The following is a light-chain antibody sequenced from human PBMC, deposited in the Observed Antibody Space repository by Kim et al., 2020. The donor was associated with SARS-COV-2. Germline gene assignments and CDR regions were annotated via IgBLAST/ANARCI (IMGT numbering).Light chain of an antibody. V-gene: IGKV2-30*01. J-gene: IGKJ1*01. CDR2: MVS. Sequence: PASLPFRFSRLLVYRDGKTYLSWFHQRPGQAPRRLFYMVSNRVSGVPDRFSGSGSGTDFTLNISRVEAEYVGVYYCMQGVHWSPTFGQGTKVDIK. CDR3: MQGVHWSPT. CDR1: RLLVYRDGKTY.